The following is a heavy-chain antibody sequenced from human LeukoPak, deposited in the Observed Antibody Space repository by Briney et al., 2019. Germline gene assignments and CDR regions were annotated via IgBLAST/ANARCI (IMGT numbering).Heavy chain of an antibody. CDR1: GFTFSSYW. D-gene: IGHD3-10*01. J-gene: IGHJ4*02. V-gene: IGHV3-74*01. CDR3: ATDKRLLWFGESFDY. CDR2: INSDGSSA. Sequence: GGSLRLSCAASGFTFSSYWMHWVRQAPGKGLVWVSRINSDGSSASYADSVKGRFTISRDNAKNTLYLQMNSLRAEDTAVYYCATDKRLLWFGESFDYWGQGTLVTVSS.